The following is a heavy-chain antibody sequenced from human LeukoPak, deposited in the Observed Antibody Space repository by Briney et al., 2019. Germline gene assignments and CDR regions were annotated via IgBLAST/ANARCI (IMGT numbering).Heavy chain of an antibody. CDR3: ATDLYY. Sequence: WETLSLTCAASGFTFSSYWLSWVRQPVGKGLEWVANINQDGSAKNYVDSVKGRFTIYRDNVKNSLYLQMNSLRAEDTAVYYCATDLYYWGQGTLVTVSS. J-gene: IGHJ4*02. V-gene: IGHV3-7*04. CDR1: GFTFSSYW. CDR2: INQDGSAK. D-gene: IGHD2-15*01.